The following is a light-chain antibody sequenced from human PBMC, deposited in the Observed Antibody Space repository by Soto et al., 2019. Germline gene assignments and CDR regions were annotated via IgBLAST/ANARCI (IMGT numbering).Light chain of an antibody. Sequence: EIVMTQSPATLSVSPGERATLFCRASQSISSSLAWYQQKPGQAPRLLIYGASSRATGIPDRFSGSGSGTDFTLSISRLEPEDFAVYYCQQYSSLWTFGQGTKVDIK. CDR1: QSISSS. J-gene: IGKJ1*01. CDR3: QQYSSLWT. CDR2: GAS. V-gene: IGKV3-20*01.